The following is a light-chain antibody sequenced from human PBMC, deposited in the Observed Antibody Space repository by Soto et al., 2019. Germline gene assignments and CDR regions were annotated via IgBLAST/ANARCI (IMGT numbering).Light chain of an antibody. CDR3: QQSYSTPPYT. CDR2: AAS. Sequence: DIQMTQSPSSLSASVGDRVTITCRASQSISSYLNWYQQKPGKAPKLLIYAASSLQSGVPSRFSGSRSGTDFTXTISSLQPEDFATYYCQQSYSTPPYTFGQGTKLEIK. V-gene: IGKV1-39*01. CDR1: QSISSY. J-gene: IGKJ2*01.